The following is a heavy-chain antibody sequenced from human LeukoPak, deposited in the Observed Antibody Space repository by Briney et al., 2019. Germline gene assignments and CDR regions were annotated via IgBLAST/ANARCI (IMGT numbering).Heavy chain of an antibody. Sequence: PSETLSLTCTVSGYSISSGYYWGWIRQPPGKGLEWIGSIYHSGSTYYNPSLKSRVTISVDTSKNQFSLKLSSVTAADTAVYYCARDWMVRGADWGQGTLVTVSS. V-gene: IGHV4-38-2*02. J-gene: IGHJ4*02. CDR1: GYSISSGYY. CDR2: IYHSGST. D-gene: IGHD3-10*01. CDR3: ARDWMVRGAD.